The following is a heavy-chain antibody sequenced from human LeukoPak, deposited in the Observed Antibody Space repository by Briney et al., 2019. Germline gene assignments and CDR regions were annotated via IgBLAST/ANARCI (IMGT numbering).Heavy chain of an antibody. D-gene: IGHD5-12*01. J-gene: IGHJ4*02. CDR3: ARERWLQQDFDY. Sequence: SETLSLTCAVYGGSFSGYYWSWIRQPPGKGLEWIGEINHSGSTNYNSSLKSRVTISVDTSKNQFSLKLSSVTAADTAVYYCARERWLQQDFDYWGQGTLVTVSS. V-gene: IGHV4-34*01. CDR1: GGSFSGYY. CDR2: INHSGST.